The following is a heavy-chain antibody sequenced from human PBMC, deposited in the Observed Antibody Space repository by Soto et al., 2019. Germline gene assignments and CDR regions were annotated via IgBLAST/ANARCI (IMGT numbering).Heavy chain of an antibody. D-gene: IGHD2-21*02. CDR3: ARETAAMTYYHYGMDV. Sequence: QVQLVESGGGVVKPGTSLRLSCAASGFTFSRSAMHWVRQAPGKGLEWMAVISYDGGNKNYADSVKGRFTISRDNSKITLYLQMNSIRAEDTAVYYCARETAAMTYYHYGMDVWGQGTTVTVSS. CDR2: ISYDGGNK. CDR1: GFTFSRSA. V-gene: IGHV3-30-3*01. J-gene: IGHJ6*02.